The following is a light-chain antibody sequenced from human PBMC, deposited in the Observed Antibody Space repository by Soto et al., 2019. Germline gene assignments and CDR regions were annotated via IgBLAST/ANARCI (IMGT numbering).Light chain of an antibody. CDR2: GDN. CDR3: QSYDSSLSRRWV. Sequence: QSVLTQPPSVSGAPGQRVTISCTGSSSNIGARYDVYWYQQLPGTAPRLLIYGDNRRPSGVPDRFSASKSGTSASLAITGLQAEDEADYYCQSYDSSLSRRWVFGGGTKLTVL. V-gene: IGLV1-40*01. CDR1: SSNIGARYD. J-gene: IGLJ3*02.